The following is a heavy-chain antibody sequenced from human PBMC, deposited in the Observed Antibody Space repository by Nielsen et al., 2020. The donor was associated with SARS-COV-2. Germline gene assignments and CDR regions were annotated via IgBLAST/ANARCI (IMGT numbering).Heavy chain of an antibody. CDR1: GGSISSGGYY. J-gene: IGHJ3*02. CDR2: IYYSGST. Sequence: SETLSLTCTVSGGSISSGGYYRSWIRQHPGKGLEWIGYIYYSGSTYYNPSLKSRVTISVDTSKNQFSLKLSSVTAADTAVYYCARSYYDILTGPLPGAFDIWGQGTMVTVSS. V-gene: IGHV4-31*03. CDR3: ARSYYDILTGPLPGAFDI. D-gene: IGHD3-9*01.